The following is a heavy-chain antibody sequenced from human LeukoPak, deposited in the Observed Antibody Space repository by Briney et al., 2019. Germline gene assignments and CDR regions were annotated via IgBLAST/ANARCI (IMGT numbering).Heavy chain of an antibody. Sequence: GGSLRLSCAASGFTFSSYWMSWVRQAPGKGLEWVANIKQDGSEKYYVDSVKGRFTISRDNTKNSLYLQMNSLRTDDTALYYCARAAGLSPYFYYMDVWGKGTTVTVSS. CDR3: ARAAGLSPYFYYMDV. J-gene: IGHJ6*03. CDR2: IKQDGSEK. CDR1: GFTFSSYW. V-gene: IGHV3-7*03. D-gene: IGHD3/OR15-3a*01.